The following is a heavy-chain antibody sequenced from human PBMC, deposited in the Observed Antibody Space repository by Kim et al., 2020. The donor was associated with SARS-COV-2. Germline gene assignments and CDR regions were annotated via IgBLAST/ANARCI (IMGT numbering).Heavy chain of an antibody. D-gene: IGHD6-13*01. J-gene: IGHJ4*02. CDR1: GDSVSSNSAA. Sequence: SQTLSLTCAISGDSVSSNSAAWNWIRQSPSRGLEWLGRTYYRSKWYNDYAVSVKSRITINPDTSKNQFSLQLNSVTPEDTAVYYCASSIAAGTWLPYYFDYWGQGTLVTVSS. V-gene: IGHV6-1*01. CDR2: TYYRSKWYN. CDR3: ASSIAAGTWLPYYFDY.